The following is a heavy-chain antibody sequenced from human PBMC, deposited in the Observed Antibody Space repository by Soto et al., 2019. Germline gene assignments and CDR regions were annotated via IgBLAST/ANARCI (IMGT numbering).Heavy chain of an antibody. CDR3: ARLTYSSGFDY. J-gene: IGHJ4*02. Sequence: QLQLQESGPGLVKPSETLSLTCTVSGGSISSSSYYWGWIRQPPGKGLEWIGSIYYSGSTYYNPSLKSRVTISVDTSKNQFSLKLSSVTAADTAVYYCARLTYSSGFDYWGQGTLVTVSS. V-gene: IGHV4-39*01. CDR1: GGSISSSSYY. CDR2: IYYSGST. D-gene: IGHD6-19*01.